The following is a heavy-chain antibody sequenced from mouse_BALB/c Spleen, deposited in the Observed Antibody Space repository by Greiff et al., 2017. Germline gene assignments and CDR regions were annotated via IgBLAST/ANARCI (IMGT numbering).Heavy chain of an antibody. V-gene: IGHV14-1*02. Sequence: VQLQQPGAELVRPGASVKLSCKASGYSFTSYWMNWVKQRPEQGLEWIGRIDPANGNTKYDPKFQGKATITADTSSNTAYLQLSSLTSEDTAVYYCAREDGNYLFAYWGQGTLVTVSA. J-gene: IGHJ3*01. CDR3: AREDGNYLFAY. CDR1: GYSFTSYW. D-gene: IGHD2-1*01. CDR2: IDPANGNT.